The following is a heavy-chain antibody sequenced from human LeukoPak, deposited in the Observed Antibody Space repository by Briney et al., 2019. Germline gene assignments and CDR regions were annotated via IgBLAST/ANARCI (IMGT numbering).Heavy chain of an antibody. J-gene: IGHJ3*02. CDR2: IYYSGST. V-gene: IGHV4-39*07. CDR1: GGSISSSSYY. CDR3: ARDDSSGYSGAFDI. Sequence: SETLSLTCTVSGGSISSSSYYWGWMRQPPGKGLEWIGSIYYSGSTYYNPSLKSRVTISVDTSKNQFSLKLSSVTAADTAVYYCARDDSSGYSGAFDIWGQGTMVTVSS. D-gene: IGHD3-22*01.